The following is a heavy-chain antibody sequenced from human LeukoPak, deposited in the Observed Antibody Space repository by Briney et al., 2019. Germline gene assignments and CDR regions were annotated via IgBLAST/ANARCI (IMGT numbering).Heavy chain of an antibody. CDR3: ARSRGGLPFDY. CDR2: IYSGGST. Sequence: GGSLRLSCAASGFTFSSYAMSWVRQAPGKGLEWVSVIYSGGSTYYADSVKGRFTISRHNSKSTLYLQMNSLRAEDTAVYYCARSRGGLPFDYWGQGTLVTVSS. J-gene: IGHJ4*02. CDR1: GFTFSSYA. D-gene: IGHD3-10*01. V-gene: IGHV3-53*04.